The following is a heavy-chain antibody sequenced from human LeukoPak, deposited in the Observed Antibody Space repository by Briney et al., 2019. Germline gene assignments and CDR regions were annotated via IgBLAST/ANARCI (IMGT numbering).Heavy chain of an antibody. J-gene: IGHJ4*02. CDR1: GASISSNNW. CDR2: IYQSGST. D-gene: IGHD5/OR15-5a*01. V-gene: IGHV4-4*02. CDR3: ASQIGSVSPPH. Sequence: SETLSLTCAVSGASISSNNWWNWVRQPPGEGLEWIGEIYQSGSTNYNPSLKSRVSISVDKTNNQFSLKLNSVTAADSAVYYCASQIGSVSPPHWGQGTLVTVSS.